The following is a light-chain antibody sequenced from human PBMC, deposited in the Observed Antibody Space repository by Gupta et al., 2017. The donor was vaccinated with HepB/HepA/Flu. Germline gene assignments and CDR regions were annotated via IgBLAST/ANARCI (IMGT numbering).Light chain of an antibody. CDR1: SSDVGAYNY. J-gene: IGLJ3*02. Sequence: QSALTQPRSVSGSPGQSVTISCTGTSSDVGAYNYVSWYQHHPGNAPKLMIYDVSKRPSGVPDRFSGSNSGNTASLTISGLQAEDEADYYCCSYAGTYTWVFGGGTKLTVL. V-gene: IGLV2-11*01. CDR3: CSYAGTYTWV. CDR2: DVS.